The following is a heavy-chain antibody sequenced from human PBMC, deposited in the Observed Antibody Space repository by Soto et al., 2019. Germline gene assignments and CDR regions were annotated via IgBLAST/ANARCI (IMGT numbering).Heavy chain of an antibody. CDR3: AGGYRDTAKSLDY. Sequence: SETLSLTCTVSGGSIRSSSYYWGWIRQPPGKGLEWIGSIYYSGSTNYNPSLKSRVTISVDTSKNQFSLKLSSVTAADTAVYYCAGGYRDTAKSLDYWGQGTLVTVSS. J-gene: IGHJ4*02. CDR1: GGSIRSSSYY. D-gene: IGHD5-18*01. CDR2: IYYSGST. V-gene: IGHV4-39*07.